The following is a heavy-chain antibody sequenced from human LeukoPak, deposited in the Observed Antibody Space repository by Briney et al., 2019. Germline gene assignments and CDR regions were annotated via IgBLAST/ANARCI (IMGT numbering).Heavy chain of an antibody. J-gene: IGHJ4*02. CDR2: IYPGDSDA. V-gene: IGHV5-51*01. CDR1: GYSFAKYW. Sequence: GESLKISCKGSGYSFAKYWIGWVRQLPGKGLEWMGIIYPGDSDARYSRSFRGQVSISADTSISTAYLQWSSLQASDTAIYYCARQYNGMPPVDHWGQGTTVTVSS. CDR3: ARQYNGMPPVDH. D-gene: IGHD1-26*01.